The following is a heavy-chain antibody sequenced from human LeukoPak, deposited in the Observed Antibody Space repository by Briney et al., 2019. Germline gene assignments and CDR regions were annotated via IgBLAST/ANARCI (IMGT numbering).Heavy chain of an antibody. CDR2: IYYSGST. Sequence: SETLSLTCTVSGGSISSSSYYWGWIRQPPGKGLEWIGSIYYSGSTYYNPSLKSRVTISVDTSKNQFSLKLSSVTAADTAVYYCAKDRLPVTRGVDYWGQGTLVTVSS. CDR1: GGSISSSSYY. V-gene: IGHV4-39*07. CDR3: AKDRLPVTRGVDY. J-gene: IGHJ4*02. D-gene: IGHD3-10*01.